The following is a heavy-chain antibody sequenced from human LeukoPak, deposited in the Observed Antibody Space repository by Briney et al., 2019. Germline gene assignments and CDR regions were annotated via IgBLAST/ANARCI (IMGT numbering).Heavy chain of an antibody. Sequence: SETLSLTCTVSGDSSSSYYWSWIRQLPGKGLEWIGYIYYSGSTSYNPSLKSRVTISVDTSKRQFSLKLSSVTAADTAVYYCAKWTPAGWFDPWGQGTLVTVSS. CDR1: GDSSSSYY. J-gene: IGHJ5*02. V-gene: IGHV4-59*01. CDR2: IYYSGST. D-gene: IGHD6-25*01. CDR3: AKWTPAGWFDP.